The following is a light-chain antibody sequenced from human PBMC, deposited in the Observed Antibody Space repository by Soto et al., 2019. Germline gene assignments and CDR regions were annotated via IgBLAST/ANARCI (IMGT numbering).Light chain of an antibody. CDR3: TSYAGSNIWV. J-gene: IGLJ3*02. CDR1: SSDVGAYNY. CDR2: EVS. Sequence: QSALTQPPSESGSPGQSVTISCTGTSSDVGAYNYVSWYQQYPGKAPKLMIYEVSKRPSGVPDRFSGSKSGKTASLTVSGLQPEDEADYYCTSYAGSNIWVFGGGTKVTVL. V-gene: IGLV2-8*01.